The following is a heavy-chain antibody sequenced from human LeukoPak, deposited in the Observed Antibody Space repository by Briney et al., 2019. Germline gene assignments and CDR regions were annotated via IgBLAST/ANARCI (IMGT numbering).Heavy chain of an antibody. V-gene: IGHV3-7*01. CDR2: IKQDGSEK. D-gene: IGHD3-10*01. CDR1: GFTFSSYW. Sequence: GGSLRLSCAASGFTFSSYWMSWVRQAPGKGLEWVANIKQDGSEKYYVDSVKGRFTISRDNAKNSLYLQMNSLRAEDTAVYYCARDRAGLLWFGELGMYNWFDPWGQGTLVTVSS. J-gene: IGHJ5*02. CDR3: ARDRAGLLWFGELGMYNWFDP.